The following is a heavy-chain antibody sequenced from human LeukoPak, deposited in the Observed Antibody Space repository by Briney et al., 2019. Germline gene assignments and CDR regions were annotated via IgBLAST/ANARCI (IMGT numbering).Heavy chain of an antibody. J-gene: IGHJ3*02. Sequence: SENLSLTCTVSGGSISSYYWSWIRQPPGKGLEWIGYIYYSGSTNYNPSLKSRVTISVDTSKNQFSLKLSSVTAADTAVYYCARGDVWGAFDIWGQGTMVTVSS. V-gene: IGHV4-59*01. CDR3: ARGDVWGAFDI. CDR1: GGSISSYY. CDR2: IYYSGST. D-gene: IGHD3-16*01.